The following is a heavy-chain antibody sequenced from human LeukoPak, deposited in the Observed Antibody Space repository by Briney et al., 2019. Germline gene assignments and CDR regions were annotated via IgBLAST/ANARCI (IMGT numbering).Heavy chain of an antibody. J-gene: IGHJ4*02. CDR3: ARARAPYYDSSGYLDY. D-gene: IGHD3-22*01. CDR1: GGSFSGYY. Sequence: RASETLFLTCAVYGGSFSGYYWSWIRQPPGKGLEWIGEINHSGSTNYNPSLKSRVTISVDTSKNQFSLKLSSVTAADTAVYYCARARAPYYDSSGYLDYWGQGTLVTVSS. V-gene: IGHV4-34*01. CDR2: INHSGST.